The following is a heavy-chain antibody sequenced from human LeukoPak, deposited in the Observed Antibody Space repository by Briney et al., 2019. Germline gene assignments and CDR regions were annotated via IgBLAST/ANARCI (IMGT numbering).Heavy chain of an antibody. D-gene: IGHD6-19*01. CDR2: IYYSGST. Sequence: SETLSLTCTVSGGSISSSSYYWGWIRQPPGKGLEWIGSIYYSGSTYYNPSLKSRVTISVDTSKNQFSLKLSSVTAADTAVYYCARREVIAVAGSFDYWGQGTLVTVSS. V-gene: IGHV4-39*01. CDR1: GGSISSSSYY. CDR3: ARREVIAVAGSFDY. J-gene: IGHJ4*02.